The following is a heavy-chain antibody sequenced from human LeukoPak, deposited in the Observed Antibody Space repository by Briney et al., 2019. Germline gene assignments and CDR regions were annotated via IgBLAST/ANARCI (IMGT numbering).Heavy chain of an antibody. Sequence: SETLSLTCTVSGYSISSGYYWGWIRQPPGKGLEWIGIIYHSGSTYYNPSLKSRVTISLDTSKNQFSLQLNSVIPEDTAIYYCARGIYSTFDAWGQGILVTVSS. CDR3: ARGIYSTFDA. J-gene: IGHJ5*02. CDR1: GYSISSGYY. V-gene: IGHV4-38-2*02. CDR2: IYHSGST. D-gene: IGHD2-15*01.